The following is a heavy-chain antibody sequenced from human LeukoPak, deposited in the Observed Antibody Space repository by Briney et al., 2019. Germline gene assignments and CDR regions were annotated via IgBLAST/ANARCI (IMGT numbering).Heavy chain of an antibody. CDR2: IYYSGIT. D-gene: IGHD3-3*01. V-gene: IGHV4-59*08. CDR1: GGSLSSYY. CDR3: ARHEWYLYYMDV. J-gene: IGHJ6*03. Sequence: SETLSLTCSVSGGSLSSYYWSWIRQPPGKGLEWMGYIYYSGITNYSPSLKSRVTISVDTSKNQFSLKVSPVTAADTAVYYCARHEWYLYYMDVWGRGTTVTVSS.